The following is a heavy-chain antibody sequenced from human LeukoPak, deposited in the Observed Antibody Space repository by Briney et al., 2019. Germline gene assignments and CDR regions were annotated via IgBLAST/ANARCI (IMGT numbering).Heavy chain of an antibody. V-gene: IGHV3-7*01. D-gene: IGHD2-2*01. CDR2: INPDGSDK. Sequence: GGSLRLSCAASGFTFSSYWMSWVRQAPGKGLEWVTNINPDGSDKYYLDSVKGRFTISRDNAKNSLYLQMNSLRVDDTAVYYCARGAPLGYCSSTSCSDYYYYMDVWGKGTTVTVSS. CDR3: ARGAPLGYCSSTSCSDYYYYMDV. J-gene: IGHJ6*03. CDR1: GFTFSSYW.